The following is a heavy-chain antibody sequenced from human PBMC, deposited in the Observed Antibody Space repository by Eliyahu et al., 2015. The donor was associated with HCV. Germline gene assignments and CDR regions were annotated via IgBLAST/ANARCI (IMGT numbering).Heavy chain of an antibody. CDR3: ARSYRGGVDV. D-gene: IGHD1-26*01. J-gene: IGHJ6*02. V-gene: IGHV4-34*01. CDR2: IXHSGST. CDR1: GGSFRGYY. Sequence: QVQLQQWGAGLLKPSETLSLTCAVYGGSFRGYYWTWIRQPPEKGLEXIAEIXHSGSTNYNPSLKSRVTISVDTSKNQFSLKLSSXTAADTAVYYCARSYRGGVDVWGQGTTVTVSS.